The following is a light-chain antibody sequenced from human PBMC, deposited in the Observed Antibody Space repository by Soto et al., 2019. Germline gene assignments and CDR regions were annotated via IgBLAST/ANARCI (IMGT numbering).Light chain of an antibody. CDR2: GAS. V-gene: IGKV3D-20*02. J-gene: IGKJ4*01. CDR1: QSVSSK. Sequence: EIVMTQSPATLSVSPGEGATLSCRASQSVSSKLAWYQQKPGQAPRLLIYGASSRATDIPDRITGSGSGTDFTLTISRLEPEDFAVDYCQQRSNWLTFGGGTKV. CDR3: QQRSNWLT.